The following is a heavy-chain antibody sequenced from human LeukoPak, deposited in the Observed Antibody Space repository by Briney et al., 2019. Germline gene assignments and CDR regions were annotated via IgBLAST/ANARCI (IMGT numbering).Heavy chain of an antibody. J-gene: IGHJ4*02. D-gene: IGHD6-6*01. V-gene: IGHV1-18*01. CDR2: ISAYNGNT. CDR1: GYTFTSYG. Sequence: ASVKVSCKASGYTFTSYGISWVRQAPGRGLEWMGWISAYNGNTNYAQRLQGRVTMTTDTSTSTAYMELRSLRSDDTAVYYCARRGAARSYFDYWGQGTLVTVSS. CDR3: ARRGAARSYFDY.